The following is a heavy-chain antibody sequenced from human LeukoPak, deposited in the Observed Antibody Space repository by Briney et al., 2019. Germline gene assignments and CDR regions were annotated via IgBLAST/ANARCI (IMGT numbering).Heavy chain of an antibody. Sequence: PSETLSLTCTVSGASISSSTYSRGWIRQPPGKGLEWIGNIHYTGSTYYSPSLGSRVTVSVDTSKNQFSLKLTSVTAADTAVYYCARTPAVPGTFDYWGQGTLVIVSS. J-gene: IGHJ4*02. CDR2: IHYTGST. CDR1: GASISSSTYS. V-gene: IGHV4-39*01. D-gene: IGHD6-19*01. CDR3: ARTPAVPGTFDY.